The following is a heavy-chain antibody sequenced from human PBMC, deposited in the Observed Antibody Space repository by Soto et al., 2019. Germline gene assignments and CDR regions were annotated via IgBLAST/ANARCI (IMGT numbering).Heavy chain of an antibody. CDR2: MYTSGST. CDR1: GGSISNYY. V-gene: IGHV4-4*07. D-gene: IGHD2-15*01. J-gene: IGHJ5*02. Sequence: NPSETLSLTCTVSGGSISNYYWTWIRQPAGKGLEWIGRMYTSGSTNYNPSLKSRVTMSVDTSKNQFPLRLSSVTAADTAVYYCARVYCSGGSCYPRWFDPWGQGTMVTVYS. CDR3: ARVYCSGGSCYPRWFDP.